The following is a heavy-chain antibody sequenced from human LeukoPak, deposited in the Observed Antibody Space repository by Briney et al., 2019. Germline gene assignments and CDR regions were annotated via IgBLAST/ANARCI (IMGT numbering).Heavy chain of an antibody. CDR3: AKEYYYGSGTYYNVDY. Sequence: GGSLRLSCAASGFTFSNYAMSWVRQAPGKGLEWVSAISGSGGRTYYADSVKGRFTLSRDNSRNTLYLQMNSLRAEDTAVYYCAKEYYYGSGTYYNVDYWGQGTLVTVSS. J-gene: IGHJ4*02. CDR2: ISGSGGRT. D-gene: IGHD3-10*01. CDR1: GFTFSNYA. V-gene: IGHV3-23*01.